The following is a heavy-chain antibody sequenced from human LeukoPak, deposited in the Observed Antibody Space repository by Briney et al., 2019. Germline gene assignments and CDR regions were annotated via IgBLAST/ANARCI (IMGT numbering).Heavy chain of an antibody. CDR2: INGSGGST. D-gene: IGHD3-22*01. Sequence: GGSLRLSCAASGFTFSSYAMHWVRQAPGKGLEWVSTINGSGGSTYSADSVKGRFTISRDNSKNTLYLQMNSLRAEDTAVYFCAKKVNYYDTSDPGGWFDPWGQGTLVTVSS. V-gene: IGHV3-23*01. CDR1: GFTFSSYA. J-gene: IGHJ5*02. CDR3: AKKVNYYDTSDPGGWFDP.